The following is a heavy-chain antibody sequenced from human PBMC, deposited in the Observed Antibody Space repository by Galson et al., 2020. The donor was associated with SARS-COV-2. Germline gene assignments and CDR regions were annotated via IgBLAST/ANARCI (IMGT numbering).Heavy chain of an antibody. CDR1: GFTFSNYS. CDR3: ARVPAVVVSATRYYHYGMDV. V-gene: IGHV3-48*02. J-gene: IGHJ6*02. D-gene: IGHD2-21*02. CDR2: ISSTGSTI. Sequence: TGGSLRLSCAVSGFTFSNYSMNWVRQAPGKGLEWVSYISSTGSTIYYAVSVKGRFTISRDNAKNSLYLQMNSLRDKDTAVYYCARVPAVVVSATRYYHYGMDVWGQGTTVTVSS.